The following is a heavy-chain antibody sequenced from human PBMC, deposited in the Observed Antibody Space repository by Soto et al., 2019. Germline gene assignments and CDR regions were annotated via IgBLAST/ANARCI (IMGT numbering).Heavy chain of an antibody. V-gene: IGHV3-48*02. CDR1: GFTFSDYP. Sequence: GGSLRLSCYDSGFTFSDYPMNWVRQAPGKGLEWVSSIRTISSAIYFADSVRGRFTISRDNARNSLYLQMTSLRDEDTAVYYCARETPSFDSWGQGTLVTVSS. CDR2: IRTISSAI. D-gene: IGHD2-15*01. CDR3: ARETPSFDS. J-gene: IGHJ4*02.